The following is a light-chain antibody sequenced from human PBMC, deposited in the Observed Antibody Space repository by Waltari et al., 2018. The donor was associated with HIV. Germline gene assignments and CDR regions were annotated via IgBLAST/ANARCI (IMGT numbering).Light chain of an antibody. Sequence: QSALTQPASVSGSPGQSITISCTGTSSDVGNYNLVSWYQQHPGKAPKLMIYEVSKRPSGVVNRFSGSKSGNTASLTISGLQAEDEADYYCCSYAGSVVFGGGTKLTVL. J-gene: IGLJ2*01. V-gene: IGLV2-23*02. CDR2: EVS. CDR3: CSYAGSVV. CDR1: SSDVGNYNL.